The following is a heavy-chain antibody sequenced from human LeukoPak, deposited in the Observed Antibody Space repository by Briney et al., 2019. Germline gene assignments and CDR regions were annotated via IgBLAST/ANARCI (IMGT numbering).Heavy chain of an antibody. CDR2: ISYDGSKK. CDR1: GFLFSGFG. Sequence: GGSLRLSCETSGFLFSGFGMHWVRQSPGKGLEWIAFISYDGSKKYYGDSVKGRFTISRDSSKNILYLQMNALTTEDTAVYYCAKDRGSGTYYLIPDYWGQGTLVIVSS. D-gene: IGHD3-10*01. CDR3: AKDRGSGTYYLIPDY. J-gene: IGHJ4*02. V-gene: IGHV3-30*02.